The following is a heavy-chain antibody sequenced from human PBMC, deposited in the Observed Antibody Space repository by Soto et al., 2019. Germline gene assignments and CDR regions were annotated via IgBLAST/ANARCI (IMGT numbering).Heavy chain of an antibody. CDR1: GFSFSSAW. V-gene: IGHV3-7*03. D-gene: IGHD4-4*01. CDR2: MNEDGSER. J-gene: IGHJ4*02. CDR3: ARDRAYSRFDY. Sequence: GGSLRLSCAVSGFSFSSAWMTWIRQAPGKGLERVAIMNEDGSERYYVDSVKGRFTISRDNAKNALFLQMNSLRVEDTAVYFCARDRAYSRFDYWGQGSLVTVSS.